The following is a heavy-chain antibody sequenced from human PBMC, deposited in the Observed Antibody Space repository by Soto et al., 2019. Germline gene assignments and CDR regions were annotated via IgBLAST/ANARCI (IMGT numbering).Heavy chain of an antibody. CDR1: GFTFSGYA. V-gene: IGHV3-23*04. CDR3: AKKVSGSTGRPDLWYFDL. Sequence: EVQLVDSGGGLVQPGGSLRLSCAASGFTFSGYALTWVRQAPGKGLEWVSAISGGGDATLYADSVKGRFTISRDTSKNTLYLQMNPLIAEDTAVYYCAKKVSGSTGRPDLWYFDLWGRGTLVTVSS. CDR2: ISGGGDAT. J-gene: IGHJ2*01. D-gene: IGHD3-10*01.